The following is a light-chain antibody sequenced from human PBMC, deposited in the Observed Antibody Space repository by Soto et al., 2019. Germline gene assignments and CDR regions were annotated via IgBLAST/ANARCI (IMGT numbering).Light chain of an antibody. CDR2: GAS. CDR1: QSVTSTY. J-gene: IGKJ1*01. V-gene: IGKV3-20*01. Sequence: DIVLTQSPGTLSLSPGERATLSCRASQSVTSTYLAWYKHKPGQPPRLLIFGASSRATGVPDRFSGSGSGTDFTLTISRLEPEDFAVYYCQQFGSSPWTFGQGTKLEIK. CDR3: QQFGSSPWT.